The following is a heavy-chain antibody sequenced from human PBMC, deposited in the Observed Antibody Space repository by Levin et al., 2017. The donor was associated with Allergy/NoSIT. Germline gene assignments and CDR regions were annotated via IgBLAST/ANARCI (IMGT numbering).Heavy chain of an antibody. V-gene: IGHV1-8*01. CDR3: ARGTKQSRYFDY. CDR2: MNPYSGNT. J-gene: IGHJ4*02. Sequence: ASVKVSCKASGYTFTSSDINWVRQATGQGLEWMGWMNPYSGNTGYTQNFQGRVTMTRNTSISTAYMELSSLRSEDTAVYYCARGTKQSRYFDYWGQGTLVIVSS. D-gene: IGHD2-15*01. CDR1: GYTFTSSD.